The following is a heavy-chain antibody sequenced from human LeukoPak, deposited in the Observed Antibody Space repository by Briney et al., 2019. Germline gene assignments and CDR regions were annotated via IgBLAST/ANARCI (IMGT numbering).Heavy chain of an antibody. CDR2: ISSSSSTI. Sequence: PGGSLRLSCAASGFTFSSYSMNWVRQAPGKGLEWVSYISSSSSTIYYADSVKGRFPIYRDNAKNSLYLQMNSLRAEETAVYCCARAGPYYDRSGYYHFLDYWGQGTLVTVSS. CDR1: GFTFSSYS. CDR3: ARAGPYYDRSGYYHFLDY. D-gene: IGHD3-22*01. J-gene: IGHJ4*02. V-gene: IGHV3-48*01.